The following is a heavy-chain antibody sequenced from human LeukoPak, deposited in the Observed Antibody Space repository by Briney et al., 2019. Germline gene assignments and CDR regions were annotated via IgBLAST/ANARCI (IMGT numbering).Heavy chain of an antibody. CDR1: GGSFSGYY. Sequence: SETLSLTCAVYGGSFSGYYWSWIRQPPGKGLEWIEEINHSGSTNYNPSLKSRVTISVDTSKNQFSLKLSSVTAADTAVYYCARGGSYYLWGYYMDVWGKGTTVTVSS. D-gene: IGHD1-26*01. J-gene: IGHJ6*03. V-gene: IGHV4-34*01. CDR3: ARGGSYYLWGYYMDV. CDR2: INHSGST.